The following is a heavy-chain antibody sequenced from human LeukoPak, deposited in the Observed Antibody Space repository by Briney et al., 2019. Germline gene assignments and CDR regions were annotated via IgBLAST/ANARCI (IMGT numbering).Heavy chain of an antibody. V-gene: IGHV3-23*01. D-gene: IGHD6-6*01. J-gene: IGHJ4*02. CDR3: AKARRGGRRSYSSSSFDY. Sequence: GGSPRLSCAASGFTFSSYAMSWVRQAPGKGLEWVSAISGSGGSTYYADSVKGRFTISRDNSKNTLYLQMNSLRAEDTAVYYCAKARRGGRRSYSSSSFDYWGQGTLVTVSS. CDR2: ISGSGGST. CDR1: GFTFSSYA.